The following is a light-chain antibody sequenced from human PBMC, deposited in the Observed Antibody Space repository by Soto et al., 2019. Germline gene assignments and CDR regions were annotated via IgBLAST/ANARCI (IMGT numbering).Light chain of an antibody. CDR1: QPIGGDY. V-gene: IGKV3-20*01. CDR3: QHDGSWYS. CDR2: GVS. J-gene: IGKJ2*01. Sequence: VLTQSPDIVSMSRGERATISCRASQPIGGDYLAWYQQRRGQAPRLLMFGVSTRAAGVSDRFSGTGSGTDFNLTIYRLEPEDVAVYYSQHDGSWYSFDQGTQLEI.